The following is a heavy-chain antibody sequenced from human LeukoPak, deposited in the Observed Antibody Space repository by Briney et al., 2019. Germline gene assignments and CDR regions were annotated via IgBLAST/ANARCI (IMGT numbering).Heavy chain of an antibody. CDR2: ISSSSSYI. V-gene: IGHV3-21*01. D-gene: IGHD6-13*01. CDR1: GFTFSSYS. J-gene: IGHJ4*02. CDR3: ARAPIAAAG. Sequence: PGGSLRLSCAASGFTFSSYSMNWVRQAPGKGLEWVSSISSSSSYIYYADSGKGRFTTSRDNAKNSLYLQMNSLRAEDTAVYYCARAPIAAAGWGQGTLVTVSS.